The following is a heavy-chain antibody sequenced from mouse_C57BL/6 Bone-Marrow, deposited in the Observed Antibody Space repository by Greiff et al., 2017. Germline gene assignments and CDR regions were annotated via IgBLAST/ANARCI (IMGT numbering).Heavy chain of an antibody. CDR1: GYTFTSYW. J-gene: IGHJ3*01. D-gene: IGHD3-2*02. Sequence: QVQLKQPGAELVKPGASVKVSCKASGYTFTSYWMHWVKQRPGQGLEWIGRIHPSDSDTNYNQKFKGKATLTVDKSSSTAYMQLSSLTSEDSAVYYCALDSSGPRFAYWGQGTLVTVSA. V-gene: IGHV1-74*01. CDR3: ALDSSGPRFAY. CDR2: IHPSDSDT.